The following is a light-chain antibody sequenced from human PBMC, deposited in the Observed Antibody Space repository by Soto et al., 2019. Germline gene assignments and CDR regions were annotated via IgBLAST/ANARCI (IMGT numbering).Light chain of an antibody. CDR1: QSVSSF. CDR2: DVS. Sequence: EIVLTQSPATLSLSPGERATLSCKASQSVSSFLAWYEQKPGQAPSLLIYDVSSMATGSPTRFSGSGSGTDFTLTISSLEPEDFAVYYCQQRINWPLTVGGGTKVEIK. CDR3: QQRINWPLT. J-gene: IGKJ4*01. V-gene: IGKV3-11*01.